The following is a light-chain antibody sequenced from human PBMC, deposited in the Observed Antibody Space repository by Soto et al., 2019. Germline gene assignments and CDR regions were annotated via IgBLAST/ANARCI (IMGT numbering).Light chain of an antibody. CDR2: SNN. CDR3: ATWDDSLDAWV. J-gene: IGLJ3*02. CDR1: TSNIGSNT. V-gene: IGLV1-44*01. Sequence: QSVLTQPPSVSGTPGQRVTISCSGSTSNIGSNTVSWHQQVPGTAPKLLIYSNNKRPSGVPDRITGSTSGTAASLAISGLQSDDEDEYYCATWDDSLDAWVFGGGTKLTVL.